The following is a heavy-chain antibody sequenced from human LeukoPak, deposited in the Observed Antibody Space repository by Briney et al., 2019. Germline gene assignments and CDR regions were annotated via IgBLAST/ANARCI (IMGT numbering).Heavy chain of an antibody. CDR1: GFTFSSYS. V-gene: IGHV3-48*01. J-gene: IGHJ5*02. CDR2: ISSSSSTI. D-gene: IGHD3-3*01. Sequence: GGSLRLSCAASGFTFSSYSMNWVRQAPGKGLEWVSYISSSSSTIYYADSVKGRFTISRDNAKNSLYLQMNSLRAEDTAVYYCARNGLYYDFWSGLNWFDPWGQGTLVTVSS. CDR3: ARNGLYYDFWSGLNWFDP.